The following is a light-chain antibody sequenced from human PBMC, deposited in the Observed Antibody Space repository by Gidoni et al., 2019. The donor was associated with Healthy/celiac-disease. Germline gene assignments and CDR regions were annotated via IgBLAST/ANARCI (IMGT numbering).Light chain of an antibody. Sequence: QSVLTQPPSESGTPGQRVTIPCSGSSSNIGSNYVYWYQQLPGTAPKLLIYRNNQRPSGVPDRFSGSKSGTSASLAISGLRSEDEADYYCAAWDDSLSGYVFGTGTKVTVL. CDR3: AAWDDSLSGYV. CDR2: RNN. V-gene: IGLV1-47*01. J-gene: IGLJ1*01. CDR1: SSNIGSNY.